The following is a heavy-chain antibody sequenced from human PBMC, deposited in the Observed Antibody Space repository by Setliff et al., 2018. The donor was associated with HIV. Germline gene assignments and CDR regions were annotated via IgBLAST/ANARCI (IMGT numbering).Heavy chain of an antibody. D-gene: IGHD3-10*01. J-gene: IGHJ4*02. V-gene: IGHV4-4*09. CDR1: GGSISSYY. Sequence: SETLSLTCTVSGGSISSYYWSRVRQPPGKGLEWIGYIYTSGSTNYNPSLKSRVTISVDTSKNQFSLKLSSVTAADTAVYYCARGLNYYGSGSYLPLRYWGQGTLVTVSS. CDR2: IYTSGST. CDR3: ARGLNYYGSGSYLPLRY.